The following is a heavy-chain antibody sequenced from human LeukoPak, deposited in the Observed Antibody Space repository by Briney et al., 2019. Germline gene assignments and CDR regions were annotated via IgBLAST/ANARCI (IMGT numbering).Heavy chain of an antibody. CDR3: ARINYCDFWIGQFDY. Sequence: ASVKVSCKASGYTFTGYYMLCVRQAPGQGLEWMGWINPNSGGTNNAQKFQGRVTMTRDTSISTAYMELSRLRSDDTAVYYWARINYCDFWIGQFDYWGQGTLFTVSS. CDR1: GYTFTGYY. D-gene: IGHD3-3*01. CDR2: INPNSGGT. V-gene: IGHV1-2*02. J-gene: IGHJ4*02.